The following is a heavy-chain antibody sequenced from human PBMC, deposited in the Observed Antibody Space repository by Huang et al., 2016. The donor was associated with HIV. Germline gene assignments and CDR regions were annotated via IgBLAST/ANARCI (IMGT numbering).Heavy chain of an antibody. CDR2: VYQSGST. V-gene: IGHV4-39*01. CDR1: GDFISSTNYY. Sequence: QLQLQESGPGQVKPSETLSLTCTVSGDFISSTNYYWCWIRQSPGKGLGWVGSVYQSGSTNYNPSLKSRVTLSVDTSRNQFSLRLNSVTAADTAVYYCASQHIGAAATWFWGRGTQVAVSS. J-gene: IGHJ4*02. CDR3: ASQHIGAAATWF. D-gene: IGHD6-13*01.